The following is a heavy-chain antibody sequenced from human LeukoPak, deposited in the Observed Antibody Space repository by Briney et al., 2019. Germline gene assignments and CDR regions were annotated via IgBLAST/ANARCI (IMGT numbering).Heavy chain of an antibody. CDR1: GFTFSSSW. D-gene: IGHD3-10*01. CDR3: AREGPYGSGSYYND. J-gene: IGHJ4*02. CDR2: IKPDGSDK. V-gene: IGHV3-7*01. Sequence: GGSLRLSCEASGFTFSSSWMSWIRQAPEKGLEWVANIKPDGSDKHYVDSVKGRFTISRDNAKNSLYLQMNSLRAEDTAVYYCAREGPYGSGSYYNDWGQGTLVTVSS.